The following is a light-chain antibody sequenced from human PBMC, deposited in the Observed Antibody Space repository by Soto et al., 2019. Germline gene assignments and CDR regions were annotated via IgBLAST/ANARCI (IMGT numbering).Light chain of an antibody. CDR2: AAS. CDR3: QQSYSTPWT. Sequence: DFQMTQSPSSMSASVGDRVPITCRASESISNYLNWYPQKPGKAPKLLNYAASSLQSGVPSRFSGSGSGTDFTLTISSLQPEDFATYDCQQSYSTPWTFGQGTKVEIK. V-gene: IGKV1-39*01. CDR1: ESISNY. J-gene: IGKJ1*01.